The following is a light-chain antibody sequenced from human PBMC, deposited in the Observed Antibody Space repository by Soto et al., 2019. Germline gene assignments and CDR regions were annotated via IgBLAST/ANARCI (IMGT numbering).Light chain of an antibody. CDR2: DAS. Sequence: ETVLTQSPATLSLSPGERATLSCRASQSINIYLAWYQQKPGQAPRLLIYDASNRATGIPARFSGSGSGTDFTLTISSLEPEDFAVYYCQQRSDWSWTFGQGTKVEIK. J-gene: IGKJ1*01. V-gene: IGKV3-11*01. CDR3: QQRSDWSWT. CDR1: QSINIY.